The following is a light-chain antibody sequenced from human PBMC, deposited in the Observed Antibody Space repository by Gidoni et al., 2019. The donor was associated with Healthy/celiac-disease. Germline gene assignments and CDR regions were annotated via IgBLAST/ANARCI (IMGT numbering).Light chain of an antibody. J-gene: IGLJ1*01. CDR1: SSDVGGYNY. V-gene: IGLV2-8*01. CDR2: EVN. Sequence: QSALTQPPSASGSPGQSVAISCTGSSSDVGGYNYVSWYQQYPGKAPKLMISEVNKRPSGVPDRFSGSKSGNTASLTISGLQAEDEADYYCSSYAGTTNFVFGGGTRVTVL. CDR3: SSYAGTTNFV.